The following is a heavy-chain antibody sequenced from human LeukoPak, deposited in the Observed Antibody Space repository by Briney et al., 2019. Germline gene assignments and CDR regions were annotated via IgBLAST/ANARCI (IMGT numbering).Heavy chain of an antibody. CDR1: GYTFTGYY. J-gene: IGHJ4*02. CDR3: ARKSAVRKTSEFDY. CDR2: ISPNSGGT. Sequence: ASVKVSCKASGYTFTGYYINWVRQAPGQGLEWMGWISPNSGGTNYPQKFQGRVTMTTDTSISTAYMELSSLRSDDTAVYYCARKSAVRKTSEFDYWGQGTLVTVSS. V-gene: IGHV1-2*02. D-gene: IGHD2-2*01.